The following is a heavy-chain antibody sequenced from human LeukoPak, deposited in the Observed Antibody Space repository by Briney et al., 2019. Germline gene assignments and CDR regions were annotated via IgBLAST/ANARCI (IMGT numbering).Heavy chain of an antibody. V-gene: IGHV3-11*01. Sequence: GGSLRLSCAASGFTFSDYYMSWIRQAPGKGLEWVSYISSSGSTIYYADSVKGQFTISRDNAKNSLYLQMNSLRAEDTAVYHCARAWIQLWAAYYYYYGMDVWGQGTTVTVSS. J-gene: IGHJ6*02. CDR3: ARAWIQLWAAYYYYYGMDV. CDR1: GFTFSDYY. CDR2: ISSSGSTI. D-gene: IGHD5-18*01.